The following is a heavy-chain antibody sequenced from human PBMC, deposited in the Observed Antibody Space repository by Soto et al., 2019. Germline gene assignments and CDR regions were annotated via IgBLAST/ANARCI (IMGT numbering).Heavy chain of an antibody. CDR1: EYIFTNFW. D-gene: IGHD2-15*01. J-gene: IGHJ3*02. CDR2: IHPSDSDT. CDR3: GRRVVRTSMCPYDI. V-gene: IGHV5-51*01. Sequence: PVEYLKISCKTSEYIFTNFWIGWVRQMPGKGLEWMGGIHPSDSDTRYSPSFQGQVTISGDKSIFTAYLQWSSLRASDTSIYYCGRRVVRTSMCPYDIWGQGTLVTVSS.